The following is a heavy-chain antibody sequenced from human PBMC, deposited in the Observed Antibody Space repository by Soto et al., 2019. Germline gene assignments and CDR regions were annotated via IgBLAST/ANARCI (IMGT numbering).Heavy chain of an antibody. CDR1: GFTVSSNY. V-gene: IGHV3-66*01. CDR3: AREVPSYYDILTGYSHSFDY. J-gene: IGHJ4*02. D-gene: IGHD3-9*01. Sequence: EVQLVESGGGLVQPGGSLRLSCAASGFTVSSNYMSWVRQAPGKGLEWVSVIYSGGSTYYADSVKGRFTISRDNSKNTLYLKMNSLRAEDTAVYYCAREVPSYYDILTGYSHSFDYWGQGTLVTVSS. CDR2: IYSGGST.